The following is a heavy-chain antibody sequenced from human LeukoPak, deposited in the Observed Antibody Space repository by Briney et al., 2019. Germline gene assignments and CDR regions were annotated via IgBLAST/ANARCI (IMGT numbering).Heavy chain of an antibody. CDR2: IIPIFGTA. Sequence: ASVKVSCKASGGTFSSYAISWVRQAPGQGLEWMGGIIPIFGTANHAQKFQGRVTITADESTSTAYMELSSLRSEDTAVYYCARVPRARAGYAYYFDYWGQGTLVTVSS. D-gene: IGHD5-12*01. V-gene: IGHV1-69*13. CDR1: GGTFSSYA. CDR3: ARVPRARAGYAYYFDY. J-gene: IGHJ4*02.